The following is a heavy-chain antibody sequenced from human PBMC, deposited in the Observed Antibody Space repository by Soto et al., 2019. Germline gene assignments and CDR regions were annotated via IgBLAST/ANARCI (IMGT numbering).Heavy chain of an antibody. CDR3: ARHFYVGNSKPTLAY. V-gene: IGHV3-23*01. D-gene: IGHD3-16*01. Sequence: HPGGSLRLSCEASGFTFSDYAMSWVRQAPGKGLEWVSGLSNTGGTTYYADSVKGQFTISRDNSKNTVYLQMNSLRADDTAVYYCARHFYVGNSKPTLAYWGQGTLVTVSS. CDR2: LSNTGGTT. CDR1: GFTFSDYA. J-gene: IGHJ4*02.